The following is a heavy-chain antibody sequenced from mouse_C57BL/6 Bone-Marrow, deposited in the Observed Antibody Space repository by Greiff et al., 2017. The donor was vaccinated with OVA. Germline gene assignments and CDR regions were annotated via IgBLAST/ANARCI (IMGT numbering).Heavy chain of an antibody. CDR1: GYTFTSYW. V-gene: IGHV1-55*01. Sequence: VQLQQPGAELVKPGASVKMSCKASGYTFTSYWITWVKQRPGQGLEWIGDIYPGSGSTNYNEKFKSKATLTVDTSSSTAYMQLSSLASEDSAVYYCATYYGSSPYVWGTGTTVTVSS. J-gene: IGHJ1*03. CDR3: ATYYGSSPYV. CDR2: IYPGSGST. D-gene: IGHD1-1*01.